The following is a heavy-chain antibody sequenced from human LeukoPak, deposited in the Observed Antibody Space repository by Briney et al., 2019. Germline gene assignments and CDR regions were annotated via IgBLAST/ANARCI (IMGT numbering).Heavy chain of an antibody. CDR3: ARAVAGTLFDY. CDR1: GFIFSTYW. Sequence: GGSLRLSCAASGFIFSTYWMSWVRQAPGKGLEWVANIKQDGSEKYYVDSVKGRFTISRDNAKNSLYLQMNSLRAEDTAVYYCARAVAGTLFDYWGQGTLVTVSS. J-gene: IGHJ4*02. V-gene: IGHV3-7*01. CDR2: IKQDGSEK. D-gene: IGHD6-19*01.